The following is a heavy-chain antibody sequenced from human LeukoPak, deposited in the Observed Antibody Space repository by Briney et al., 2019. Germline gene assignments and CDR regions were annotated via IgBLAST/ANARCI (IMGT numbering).Heavy chain of an antibody. Sequence: PGGSLRLSCAASGFTFSSYAMTWVRQAPGKGLEWVSAIGGSGGSTYYADSVKGRFTISRDNSKNTLYLQMHSLRAEDTAVYYCAKQSGGSGTYYYYWGQGTLVTVSS. J-gene: IGHJ4*02. CDR3: AKQSGGSGTYYYY. CDR1: GFTFSSYA. CDR2: IGGSGGST. V-gene: IGHV3-23*01. D-gene: IGHD3-10*01.